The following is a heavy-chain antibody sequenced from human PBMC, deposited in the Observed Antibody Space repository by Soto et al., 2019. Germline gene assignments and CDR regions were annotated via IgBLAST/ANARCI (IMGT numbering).Heavy chain of an antibody. CDR3: ATEGKDDSVKGGFDN. V-gene: IGHV3-33*01. D-gene: IGHD3-22*01. J-gene: IGHJ4*02. CDR1: XXXXXXXX. Sequence: QVQLVESGGGVVQPGXSXXXXXXXXXXXXXXXXMXWXXQSPGKGLEWVAVIWYDGSNKFYGNSVKGRFTISRDNSRNTLYLQMNSLRDEDTAVYYCATEGKDDSVKGGFDNWGQGTLVTVSS. CDR2: IWYDGSNK.